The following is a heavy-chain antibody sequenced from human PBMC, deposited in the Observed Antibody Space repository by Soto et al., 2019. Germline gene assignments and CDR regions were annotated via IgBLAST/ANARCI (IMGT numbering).Heavy chain of an antibody. CDR2: ISVLDGA. CDR3: SDWRPGVPVNLDH. CDR1: GLSLNNYG. J-gene: IGHJ4*02. Sequence: EVQMVESGGDLVQPGGSLRLSCVVSGLSLNNYGIAWVRHAPGKGLEFVSTISVLDGAWYSDSVRGRLAITRDDCRNTLYMKMSSLRVEDTVIYFCSDWRPGVPVNLDHWGRGTTVTVSS. V-gene: IGHV3-23*04. D-gene: IGHD2-21*01.